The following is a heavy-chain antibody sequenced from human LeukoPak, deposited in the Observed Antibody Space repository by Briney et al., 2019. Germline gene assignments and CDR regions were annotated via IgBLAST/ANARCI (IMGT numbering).Heavy chain of an antibody. V-gene: IGHV1-18*01. CDR1: GYTFTSYD. Sequence: ASVKVSCKASGYTFTSYDINWMRQAPGQGLEWMGWMNPNSGNTNYAQKLQGRVTMTTDTSTSTAYMELRSLRSDDTAVYYCARCITIFLDAFDIWGQGTMVTVSS. J-gene: IGHJ3*02. CDR3: ARCITIFLDAFDI. D-gene: IGHD3-9*01. CDR2: MNPNSGNT.